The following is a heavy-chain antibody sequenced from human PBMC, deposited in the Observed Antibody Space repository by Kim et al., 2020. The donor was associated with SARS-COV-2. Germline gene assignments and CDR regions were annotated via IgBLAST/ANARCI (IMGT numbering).Heavy chain of an antibody. CDR1: GHTFSSYA. CDR2: INTNTEKP. J-gene: IGHJ3*01. D-gene: IGHD3-16*02. CDR3: ASSMLYGVISAFDL. V-gene: IGHV7-4-1*02. Sequence: ASVMVSCKASGHTFSSYAMNWVRQAPGQGLEWMGWINTNTEKPTYAQGFTGRFVFSLDTSVSTTYLQISSLKPEDTAVYYCASSMLYGVISAFDLWGQGTKVTVSS.